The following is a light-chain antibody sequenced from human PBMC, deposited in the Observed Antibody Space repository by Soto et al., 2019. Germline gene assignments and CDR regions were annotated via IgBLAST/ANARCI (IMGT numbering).Light chain of an antibody. V-gene: IGLV2-14*01. Sequence: QSALTQPASVSGSAGQSITISCTGTSSDIGGYDYVSWYQLHPGEAPKLMIYDVSNRPSGLSNRFSGSKSGNTASLTISGLQAEDEADYFCSSYTSSSTFVVFGGGTQLTVL. J-gene: IGLJ2*01. CDR1: SSDIGGYDY. CDR3: SSYTSSSTFVV. CDR2: DVS.